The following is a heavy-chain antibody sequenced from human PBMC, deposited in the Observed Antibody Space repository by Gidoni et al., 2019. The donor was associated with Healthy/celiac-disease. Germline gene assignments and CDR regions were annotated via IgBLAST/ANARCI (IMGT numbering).Heavy chain of an antibody. CDR2: IDYSGST. CDR3: AREGIAAHSASWFDP. J-gene: IGHJ5*02. D-gene: IGHD6-6*01. Sequence: QLQLQESGPGLVKPSETLSLPCTVVGGSIRSSSYYWGWIRRPPGKGLEWCGSIDYSGSTYYNPSLKRRVPISVDTSKNQFSLKLGSVTAADTAVGYCAREGIAAHSASWFDPWGQGTLVTVSS. V-gene: IGHV4-39*02. CDR1: GGSIRSSSYY.